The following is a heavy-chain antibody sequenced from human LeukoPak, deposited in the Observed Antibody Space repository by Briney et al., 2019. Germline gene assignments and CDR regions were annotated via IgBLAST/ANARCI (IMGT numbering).Heavy chain of an antibody. Sequence: GGSLRLSCAASGFTFSSYSMNWVRQAPGKGLEWVPSISSSSSYIYYADSVKGRFTISRDNAKNSLYLQMNSLRAEDTAVYYCARDWGSSSWYNWFDPWGQGTLVTVSS. V-gene: IGHV3-21*01. J-gene: IGHJ5*02. CDR1: GFTFSSYS. D-gene: IGHD6-13*01. CDR2: ISSSSSYI. CDR3: ARDWGSSSWYNWFDP.